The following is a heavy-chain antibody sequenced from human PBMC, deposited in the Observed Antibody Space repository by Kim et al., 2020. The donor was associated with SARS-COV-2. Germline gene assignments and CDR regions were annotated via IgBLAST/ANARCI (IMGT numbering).Heavy chain of an antibody. CDR1: GFTLSNYG. V-gene: IGHV3-33*06. Sequence: GGSLRLSCAASGFTLSNYGMHWVRQAPGKGLEWVAVIWYDGSNRYYTDSVKGRFTISRDSSMNTLYLQMNSLRAEDTAIYYCAKDYCSSTSCHSHLFDY. J-gene: IGHJ4*01. CDR3: AKDYCSSTSCHSHLFDY. CDR2: IWYDGSNR. D-gene: IGHD2-2*01.